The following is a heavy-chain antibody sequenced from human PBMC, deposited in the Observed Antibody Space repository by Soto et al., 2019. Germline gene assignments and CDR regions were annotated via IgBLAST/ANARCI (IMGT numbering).Heavy chain of an antibody. V-gene: IGHV3-23*01. D-gene: IGHD5-12*01. CDR2: ISGSGGST. CDR1: GFTFSSYA. CDR3: AKDVEMATIFDY. Sequence: GGSLRLSCAASGFTFSSYAMTWVRQAPGKGLEWVSAISGSGGSTYYADSVKGRFTISRDNSKNTLYLQMNSLRAEDTAVYYCAKDVEMATIFDYWGQGTLVTVSS. J-gene: IGHJ4*02.